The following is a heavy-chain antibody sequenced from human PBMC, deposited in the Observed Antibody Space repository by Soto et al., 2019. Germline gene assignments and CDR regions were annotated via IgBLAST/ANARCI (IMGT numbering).Heavy chain of an antibody. CDR2: IYPGDSET. J-gene: IGHJ3*02. CDR3: ARRGLDDDAYDI. D-gene: IGHD5-12*01. CDR1: GNIFSNYW. Sequence: PGESLKISCKASGNIFSNYWIIWVRQLPGKGLESMGIIYPGDSETTYSPSFQGQVSISADKSLTTAFLQWSSLKASDTAMYYCARRGLDDDAYDIWGQGTMVNVSS. V-gene: IGHV5-51*01.